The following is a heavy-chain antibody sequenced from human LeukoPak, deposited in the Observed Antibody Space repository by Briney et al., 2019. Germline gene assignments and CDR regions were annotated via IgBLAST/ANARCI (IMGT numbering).Heavy chain of an antibody. CDR3: GRGHWGLDY. Sequence: GGSLRLSCAASGFTFVNYGFHWARQAPGKGLEWVSYITNTGNSMEYVDSVKGRFTTSRDNSKNSLYLQMNSLRAEDTAVYYCGRGHWGLDYWGQGTLVTVSS. CDR2: ITNTGNSM. V-gene: IGHV3-21*01. J-gene: IGHJ4*02. CDR1: GFTFVNYG. D-gene: IGHD7-27*01.